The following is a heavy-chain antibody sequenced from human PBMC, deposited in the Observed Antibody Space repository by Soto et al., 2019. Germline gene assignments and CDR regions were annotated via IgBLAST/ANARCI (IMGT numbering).Heavy chain of an antibody. D-gene: IGHD1-26*01. CDR1: EVTFCYYW. J-gene: IGHJ3*01. CDR2: IHSDGSST. Sequence: GGSLRLSCVASEVTFCYYWMDWVRQVPGKGLVWVSRIHSDGSSTTYADSVMGRFTISRDNAKNTLYLQMASLRAEDTAVYYCARGDVGAFDLWGQGTMVTVSS. CDR3: ARGDVGAFDL. V-gene: IGHV3-74*03.